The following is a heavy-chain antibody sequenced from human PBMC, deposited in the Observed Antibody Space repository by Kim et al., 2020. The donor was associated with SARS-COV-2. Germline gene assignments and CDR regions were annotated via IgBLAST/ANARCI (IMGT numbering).Heavy chain of an antibody. CDR2: INHSGST. Sequence: SETLSLTCAVYGGSFSGYYWSWIRQPPGKGLEWIGEINHSGSTNYNPSLKSRVTISVDTSKNQFSLKLSSVTAADTAVYYCARGHAVSGPPSKVVPAAMEDYWGQGTLVTVSS. CDR3: ARGHAVSGPPSKVVPAAMEDY. J-gene: IGHJ4*02. CDR1: GGSFSGYY. D-gene: IGHD2-2*01. V-gene: IGHV4-34*01.